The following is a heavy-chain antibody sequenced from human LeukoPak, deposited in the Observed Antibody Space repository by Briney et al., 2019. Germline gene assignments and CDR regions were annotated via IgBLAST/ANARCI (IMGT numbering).Heavy chain of an antibody. J-gene: IGHJ6*03. CDR2: IIVILFET. CDR3: AKDGRLQQFYYYHMDV. V-gene: IGHV3-23*01. Sequence: PGGSLRLSCAASGFTFSTYAMSWVRPAPGKGLEWVSSIIVILFETYYADSVKGRFTISRDNSKNTLYRQMNSLTADDTAVYYCAKDGRLQQFYYYHMDVWGKGTTVTVSS. D-gene: IGHD5-24*01. CDR1: GFTFSTYA.